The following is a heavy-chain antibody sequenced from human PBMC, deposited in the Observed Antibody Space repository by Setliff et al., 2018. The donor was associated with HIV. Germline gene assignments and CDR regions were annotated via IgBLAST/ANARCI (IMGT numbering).Heavy chain of an antibody. CDR3: ARDEPFGVVKGY. V-gene: IGHV4-34*01. D-gene: IGHD3-3*01. Sequence: SETLSLTCAVYGGSFSGYYWSWIRQPPGKGLEWIGEINHSGSTNYNPSLKSRVTISVDTSKNQFSLKLSSVTAADTAVYYCARDEPFGVVKGYWGQGTLVTVSS. CDR2: INHSGST. CDR1: GGSFSGYY. J-gene: IGHJ4*02.